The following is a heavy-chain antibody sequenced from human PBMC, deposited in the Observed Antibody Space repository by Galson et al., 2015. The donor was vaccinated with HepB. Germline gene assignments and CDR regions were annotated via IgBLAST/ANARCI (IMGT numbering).Heavy chain of an antibody. D-gene: IGHD6-19*01. V-gene: IGHV3-23*01. CDR1: GFTFSSYA. J-gene: IGHJ3*02. Sequence: SLRISCAASGFTFSSYAMSWVRQAPGKGLEWVSAISGSGGSTYYADSVKGRFTISRDNSRNTLYLQMNSLRAEDTAVYYCAKDEWLVLDAFDIWGQGTMVTVSS. CDR2: ISGSGGST. CDR3: AKDEWLVLDAFDI.